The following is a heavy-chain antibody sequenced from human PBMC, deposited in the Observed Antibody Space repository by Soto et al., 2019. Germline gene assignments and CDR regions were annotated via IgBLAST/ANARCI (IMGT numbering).Heavy chain of an antibody. CDR3: AKGTYYDFWSGYYDYYYYYMDV. J-gene: IGHJ6*03. CDR1: GFTFSSYG. D-gene: IGHD3-3*01. V-gene: IGHV3-30*18. CDR2: ISYDGSNK. Sequence: QVQLVESGGGVVQPGRSLRLSCAASGFTFSSYGMHWVRQAPGKGLEWVAVISYDGSNKYYADSVKGRFTISRDNSKNTLYLQMNSLRAEDTAVYYCAKGTYYDFWSGYYDYYYYYMDVWGKGTTVTFSS.